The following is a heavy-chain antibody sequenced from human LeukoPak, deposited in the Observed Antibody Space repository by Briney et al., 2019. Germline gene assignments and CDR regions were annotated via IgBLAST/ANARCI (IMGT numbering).Heavy chain of an antibody. V-gene: IGHV4-30-2*01. J-gene: IGHJ4*02. Sequence: SEALSLTCAVSGGSISSGGYSWSWIRQPPGKGLEWIGYIYHSGSTYYNPSLKSRVTISVDRSKNQFSLKLSSVTAADTAVYYCARDRSGDYFDYWGQGTLVTVSS. CDR3: ARDRSGDYFDY. D-gene: IGHD2-8*02. CDR2: IYHSGST. CDR1: GGSISSGGYS.